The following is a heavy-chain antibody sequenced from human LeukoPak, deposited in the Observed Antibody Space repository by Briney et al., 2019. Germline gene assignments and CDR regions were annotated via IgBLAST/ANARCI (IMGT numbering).Heavy chain of an antibody. V-gene: IGHV3-30*18. J-gene: IGHJ4*02. CDR1: GFTFSRYG. CDR2: ISYDGSNK. CDR3: AKSGGGYSSDWFY. D-gene: IGHD6-19*01. Sequence: LPGGSLRLSCAASGFTFSRYGMHWVRQAPGKGLEWVVVISYDGSNKYYADSVKGRFTISRDNSKNTLYLQMNSLRAEDTAVYYCAKSGGGYSSDWFYWGQGTLVTVSS.